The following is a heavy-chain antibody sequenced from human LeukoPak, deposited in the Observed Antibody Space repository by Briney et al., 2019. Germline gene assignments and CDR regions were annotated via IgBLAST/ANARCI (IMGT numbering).Heavy chain of an antibody. D-gene: IGHD6-13*01. V-gene: IGHV4-39*07. CDR1: GGSISSGSYY. CDR2: IYYSGSA. J-gene: IGHJ4*02. CDR3: ARDRQQLVRGDYFDY. Sequence: SETLSLTCTVSGGSISSGSYYWGWIRQPPGKGLEWIGSIYYSGSAYYNPSLKSRVTISVDTSKNQFSLELSSVTAADTAVYYCARDRQQLVRGDYFDYWGQGTLVTVSS.